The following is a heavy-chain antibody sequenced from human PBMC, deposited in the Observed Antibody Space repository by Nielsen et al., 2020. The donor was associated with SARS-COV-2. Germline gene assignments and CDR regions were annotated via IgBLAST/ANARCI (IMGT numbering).Heavy chain of an antibody. CDR2: ISYDGSNK. Sequence: EGSLRLSCAASGFTFSSYGMHWVRQAPGKGLEWVAVISYDGSNKYYADSVKGRFTISRDNSKNTLYLQMNSLRAEDTAVYYCAKEDRYSGYDSQYYYYYGMDVWGQGTTVTVSS. CDR3: AKEDRYSGYDSQYYYYYGMDV. V-gene: IGHV3-30*18. CDR1: GFTFSSYG. D-gene: IGHD5-12*01. J-gene: IGHJ6*02.